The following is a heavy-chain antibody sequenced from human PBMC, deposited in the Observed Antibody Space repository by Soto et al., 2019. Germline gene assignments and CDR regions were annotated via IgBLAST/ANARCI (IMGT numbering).Heavy chain of an antibody. Sequence: GGSLRLSCAASGFTFSTYAMHWVRQAPGKGLKWVAVISNDGTNKNYEKNQKGRLLISRNNSKKKLKLKKKSIKVEESGLKKSARWTYSDMMVVHPDAFDIWGRGTMVTVSS. CDR2: ISNDGTNK. D-gene: IGHD3-22*01. CDR3: ARWTYSDMMVVHPDAFDI. J-gene: IGHJ3*02. V-gene: IGHV3-30*04. CDR1: GFTFSTYA.